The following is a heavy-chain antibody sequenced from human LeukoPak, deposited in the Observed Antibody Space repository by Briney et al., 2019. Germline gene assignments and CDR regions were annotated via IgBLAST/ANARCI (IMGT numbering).Heavy chain of an antibody. J-gene: IGHJ4*02. CDR1: GFTFSSYA. CDR3: AKDLVGATSLYYFDY. D-gene: IGHD1-26*01. Sequence: GGSLRLSCAASGFTFSSYAMSWVRQAPGKRLEWVSAISGSGGSTYYADSVKGWFTISRDNSKNTLYLQMNSLRAEDTAVYYCAKDLVGATSLYYFDYWGQGTLVTVSS. CDR2: ISGSGGST. V-gene: IGHV3-23*01.